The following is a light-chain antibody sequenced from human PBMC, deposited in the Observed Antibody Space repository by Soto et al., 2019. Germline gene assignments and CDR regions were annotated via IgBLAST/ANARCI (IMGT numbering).Light chain of an antibody. CDR2: EVS. V-gene: IGLV2-14*01. Sequence: QSVLTQPASVSGSPGQSITISCTGTSNDVGGYNYVSWYQQHPGKAPQLIIYEVSNRPSGVSHRFSGSNSGDTASLTISGLQAEDGADYYCSSYTAFSTWVFGGGTKLTLL. CDR3: SSYTAFSTWV. J-gene: IGLJ3*02. CDR1: SNDVGGYNY.